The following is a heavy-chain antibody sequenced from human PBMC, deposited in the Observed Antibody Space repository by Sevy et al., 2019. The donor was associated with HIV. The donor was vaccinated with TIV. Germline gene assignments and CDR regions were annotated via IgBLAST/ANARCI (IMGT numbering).Heavy chain of an antibody. CDR2: ISSSSTYI. D-gene: IGHD3-22*01. J-gene: IGHJ4*02. V-gene: IGHV3-21*01. Sequence: GGSLRLSCAASGFTFSIYTMNWVRQAPGKGLEWVSSISSSSTYIYYADSVRGRFTISRDHAKNSLYLQMHSLRAEDTAVYYCASGSLDSTGYPFDYWGQGTLVTVSS. CDR1: GFTFSIYT. CDR3: ASGSLDSTGYPFDY.